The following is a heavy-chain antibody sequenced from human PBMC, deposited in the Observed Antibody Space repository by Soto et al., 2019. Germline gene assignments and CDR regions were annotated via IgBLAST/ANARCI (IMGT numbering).Heavy chain of an antibody. CDR1: DDSINSDKYY. J-gene: IGHJ4*02. D-gene: IGHD5-12*01. CDR2: IYYRGNA. V-gene: IGHV4-39*01. CDR3: ASLEGLATISYYFDF. Sequence: QLQLQESGPGLVKPSETLSLTCSVSDDSINSDKYYWGWIRQPPGKGLEWIGSIYYRGNAYYNPSLQTRVTISLDKSNSQFSLKLNSVTAADSAVYFCASLEGLATISYYFDFWGPGALVTVSS.